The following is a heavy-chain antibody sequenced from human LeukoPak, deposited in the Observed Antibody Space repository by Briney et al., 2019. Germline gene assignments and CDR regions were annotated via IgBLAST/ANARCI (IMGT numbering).Heavy chain of an antibody. CDR3: ARFTYTTRPSDV. CDR1: GGSISGYY. V-gene: IGHV4-4*09. CDR2: IYSSGST. D-gene: IGHD3-16*01. Sequence: SETLSLTCSVSGGSISGYYWSWIRQPPGQTLEWIGYIYSSGSTNYNPSLQNRVTMSVDTSMNQFSLRLSSVTAADTAVYYCARFTYTTRPSDVWGKGTTVTVSS. J-gene: IGHJ6*04.